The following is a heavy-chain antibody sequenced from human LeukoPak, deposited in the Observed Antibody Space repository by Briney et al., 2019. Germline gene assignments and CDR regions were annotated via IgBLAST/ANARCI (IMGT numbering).Heavy chain of an antibody. CDR1: GFTFSSYW. CDR3: AKDPSTTPSSY. V-gene: IGHV3-30*18. Sequence: PGGSLRLSCAASGFTFSSYWMHWVRQAPGKGLEWVAVISYDGSNKYYADSVKGRFTISRDNSKNTLYLQMNSLRAEDTAVYYCAKDPSTTPSSYWGQGTLVTVSS. D-gene: IGHD4-17*01. J-gene: IGHJ4*02. CDR2: ISYDGSNK.